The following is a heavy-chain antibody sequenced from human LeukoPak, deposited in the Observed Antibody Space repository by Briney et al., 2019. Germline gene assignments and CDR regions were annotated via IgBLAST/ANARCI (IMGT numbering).Heavy chain of an antibody. CDR3: ARGSLGYSGSYFKQSYYFDY. J-gene: IGHJ4*02. Sequence: SETLSLTCTVSGGSISSYYWSWIRQPPGKGLEWIGYIYYRGSTNYNPSLKSRVTISVDTSKNQFSLKLSSVTAADTAVYYCARGSLGYSGSYFKQSYYFDYWGQGTLVTVSS. CDR2: IYYRGST. CDR1: GGSISSYY. D-gene: IGHD1-26*01. V-gene: IGHV4-59*01.